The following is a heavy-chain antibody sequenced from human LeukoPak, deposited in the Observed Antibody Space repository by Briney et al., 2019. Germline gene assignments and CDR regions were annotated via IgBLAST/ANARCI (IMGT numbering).Heavy chain of an antibody. Sequence: ASVKVSCKASGYTFTSYDINWVRQAPGQGLEWMGGIIPIFGTANYAQKFQGRVTITADKSTSTAYMELSSLRSEDTAVYYCARGLTTVVTFSDYFDYWGQGTLVTVSS. V-gene: IGHV1-69*06. CDR3: ARGLTTVVTFSDYFDY. D-gene: IGHD4-23*01. CDR1: GYTFTSYD. J-gene: IGHJ4*02. CDR2: IIPIFGTA.